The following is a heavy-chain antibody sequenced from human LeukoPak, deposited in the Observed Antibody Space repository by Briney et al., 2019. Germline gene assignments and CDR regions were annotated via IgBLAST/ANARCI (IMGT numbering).Heavy chain of an antibody. Sequence: ASVKVSCKASGYTFTSYYMHWVQQAPGQGLEWMGIINPSGGSTSYAQKFQGRVTMTRDTSTSTVYMELSSLRSEDTAVYYCARESSGNYYGMDVWGQGTTVTVSS. CDR1: GYTFTSYY. V-gene: IGHV1-46*01. J-gene: IGHJ6*02. CDR2: INPSGGST. D-gene: IGHD3-10*01. CDR3: ARESSGNYYGMDV.